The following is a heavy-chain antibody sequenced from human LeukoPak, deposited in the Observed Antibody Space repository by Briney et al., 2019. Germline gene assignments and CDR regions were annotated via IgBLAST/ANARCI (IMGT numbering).Heavy chain of an antibody. V-gene: IGHV4-39*07. D-gene: IGHD4-17*01. Sequence: PSETLSLTCTVSGGSISSSSYYWGWIRQPPGKGLEWIGSIYYSGSTNYNPSLKSRVTISVDTSKNQFSLKLSSVTAADTAVYYCATLVGYGDYAWVLNDIWGQGTMVTVSS. CDR3: ATLVGYGDYAWVLNDI. CDR2: IYYSGST. J-gene: IGHJ3*02. CDR1: GGSISSSSYY.